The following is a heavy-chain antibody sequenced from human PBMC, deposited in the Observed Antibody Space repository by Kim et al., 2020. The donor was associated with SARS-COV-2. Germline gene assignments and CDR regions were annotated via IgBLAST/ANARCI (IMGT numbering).Heavy chain of an antibody. D-gene: IGHD6-19*01. Sequence: GGSLRLSCAASGFTFSTYVMSWVRQAPGKGLEWVSSISAGGYTYYADSVKGRFTISRDNSKNTLYLQMNSLTVEDTDLYYCARTGGCDYWGQGTLVTVSS. CDR3: ARTGGCDY. CDR2: ISAGGYT. CDR1: GFTFSTYV. V-gene: IGHV3-23*01. J-gene: IGHJ4*02.